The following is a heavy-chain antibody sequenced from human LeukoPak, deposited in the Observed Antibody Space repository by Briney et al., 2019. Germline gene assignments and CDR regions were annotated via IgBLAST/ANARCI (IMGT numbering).Heavy chain of an antibody. D-gene: IGHD3-9*01. V-gene: IGHV3-30*04. CDR2: ISYDGSNK. CDR1: GFTFSSYA. Sequence: PGGSLRLSCAASGFTFSSYAMHWVRQAPGKGLEWVAVISYDGSNKYYADSVKGRFTISRDNSKNTLYLQMNSLRAEDTAVYYCAGVDLRYFDWLPFDYWGQGTLVTVSS. CDR3: AGVDLRYFDWLPFDY. J-gene: IGHJ4*02.